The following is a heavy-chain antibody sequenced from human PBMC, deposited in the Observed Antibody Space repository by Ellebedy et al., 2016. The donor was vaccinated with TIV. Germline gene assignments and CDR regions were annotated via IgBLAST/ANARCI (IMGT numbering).Heavy chain of an antibody. CDR3: ALSRGYSYGRTAWFDY. CDR1: GGSISSYY. J-gene: IGHJ4*02. D-gene: IGHD5-18*01. V-gene: IGHV4-59*01. Sequence: SETLSLTXTVSGGSISSYYWSWIRQPPGKGLEWIGYIYYSGSTNYNPSLKSRVTISVDTSKNQFSLKLSSVTAADTAVYYCALSRGYSYGRTAWFDYWGQGTLVTVS. CDR2: IYYSGST.